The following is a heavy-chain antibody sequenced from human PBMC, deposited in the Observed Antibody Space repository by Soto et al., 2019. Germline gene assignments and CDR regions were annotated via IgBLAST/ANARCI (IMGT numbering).Heavy chain of an antibody. CDR1: GFPVSTNY. J-gene: IGHJ4*02. CDR2: IYSGGST. CDR3: ARGNDWKGFDE. Sequence: PGGSQSLSFAASGFPVSTNYMILLRQAPGKGLEWVSVIYSGGSTYYADSVKGRFTISRDNSKNTLYLQMNSLRAEDMVVYYCARGNDWKGFDEWGQGNLVRVS. V-gene: IGHV3-53*01. D-gene: IGHD1-1*01.